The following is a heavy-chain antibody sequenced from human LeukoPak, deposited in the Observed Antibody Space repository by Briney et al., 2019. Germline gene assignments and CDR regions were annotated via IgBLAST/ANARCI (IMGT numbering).Heavy chain of an antibody. CDR1: GFTFSGSA. D-gene: IGHD1-26*01. V-gene: IGHV3-73*01. J-gene: IGHJ1*01. CDR3: TRHLIVGAIRYFQH. CDR2: IRSEANSYAT. Sequence: PGGSLRLSCAASGFTFSGSAMHWVRQASGKGLEWVGRIRSEANSYATAYAASVKGRFTISRDDSKNTAYLQMNSLKTEDTAVYYCTRHLIVGAIRYFQHWGQGTLVTVSS.